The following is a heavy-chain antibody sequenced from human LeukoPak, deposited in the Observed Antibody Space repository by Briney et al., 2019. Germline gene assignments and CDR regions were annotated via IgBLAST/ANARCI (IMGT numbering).Heavy chain of an antibody. CDR1: GFTFSSYS. D-gene: IGHD2-15*01. V-gene: IGHV3-21*01. J-gene: IGHJ5*02. CDR2: ISSSSSYI. Sequence: PGGSLRLSCAASGFTFSSYSMNWVRQAPGKGLEWVSSISSSSSYIHYADSVKGRFTISRDNAKNSLYLQMNSLRAEDTAVYYCARVVVVVAATLHPWGQGTLVTVSS. CDR3: ARVVVVVAATLHP.